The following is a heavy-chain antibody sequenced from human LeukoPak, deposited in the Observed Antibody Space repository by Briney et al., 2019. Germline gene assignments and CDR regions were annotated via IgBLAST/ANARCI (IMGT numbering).Heavy chain of an antibody. Sequence: RPSVNVSCKAPGFTFTSYGVSWVRQAPGQGLEWMGWISGYNGNTNYAQKLQDRVTITTSTSTSTAYMELRSLRADDTAVYYCARGLGFFASGRYLNWFDPWGQGTLVTVSS. J-gene: IGHJ5*02. V-gene: IGHV1-18*01. CDR2: ISGYNGNT. CDR3: ARGLGFFASGRYLNWFDP. D-gene: IGHD3-10*01. CDR1: GFTFTSYG.